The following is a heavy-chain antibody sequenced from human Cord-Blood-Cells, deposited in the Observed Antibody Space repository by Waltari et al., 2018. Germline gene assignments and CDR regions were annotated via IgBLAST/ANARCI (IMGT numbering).Heavy chain of an antibody. CDR1: GGSTSNGGYY. J-gene: IGHJ4*02. CDR3: ARGGPQLGILPY. CDR2: IYYSGST. Sequence: QVQLQESGPGLVKPSQTLSLTCTVSGGSTSNGGYYWLWIRQPPGEGQEWMGYIYYSGSTYYNPSLKSRVTISVDTSKNQFSLKLSSVTAADTAVYYWARGGPQLGILPYWGQGTLVTVSS. D-gene: IGHD7-27*01. V-gene: IGHV4-30-4*01.